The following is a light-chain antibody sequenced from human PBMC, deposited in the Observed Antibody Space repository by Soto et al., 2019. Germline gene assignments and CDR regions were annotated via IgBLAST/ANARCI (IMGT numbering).Light chain of an antibody. CDR2: EGT. V-gene: IGLV2-23*01. Sequence: QSVLTQPASVSGSPGQSITISCTGTSSDVGSYNLVSWYQQHPGKAPKLMIYEGTKRPSGVSNRFSGSKSGNTASLSISGLQAEDEAVYYCCSFAGSSTPYVFGTGTKV. J-gene: IGLJ1*01. CDR3: CSFAGSSTPYV. CDR1: SSDVGSYNL.